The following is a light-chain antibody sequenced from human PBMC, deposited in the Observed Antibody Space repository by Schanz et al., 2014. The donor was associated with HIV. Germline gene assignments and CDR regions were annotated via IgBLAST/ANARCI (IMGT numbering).Light chain of an antibody. CDR3: SAYAGSNNFWV. Sequence: QSALTQLPSASGSPGQSVTISCTGTSNDVGGYNFVSWYQEHPGKAPKLLIYEVTKRPSGVSGRFSGSKSGNTASLTVSGLQAEDEADFYCSAYAGSNNFWVFGGGTKLTVL. CDR1: SNDVGGYNF. V-gene: IGLV2-8*01. J-gene: IGLJ3*02. CDR2: EVT.